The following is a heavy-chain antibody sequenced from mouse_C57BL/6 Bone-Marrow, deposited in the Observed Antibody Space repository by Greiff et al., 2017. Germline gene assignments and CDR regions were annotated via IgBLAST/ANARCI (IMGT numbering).Heavy chain of an antibody. Sequence: SGPELVKPGASVKISCKASGYTFTDYYINWVKQRPGQGLEWIGWIFPGSGSTYYNEKFKGKATLTVDKSSSTAYMLLSSLTSEDSAVYFCARPGDGYIRYYAMDYWGQGTSVTVSS. CDR3: ARPGDGYIRYYAMDY. CDR1: GYTFTDYY. J-gene: IGHJ4*01. V-gene: IGHV1-75*01. CDR2: IFPGSGST. D-gene: IGHD2-3*01.